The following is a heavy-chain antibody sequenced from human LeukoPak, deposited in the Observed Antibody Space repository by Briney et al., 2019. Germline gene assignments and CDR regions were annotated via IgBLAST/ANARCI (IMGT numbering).Heavy chain of an antibody. V-gene: IGHV3-21*01. Sequence: GGSLRLSCATSGFTFSSYSMNWVRQAPGKALEWVSSISSSSLYIYYADSVRGRFTISRENAKSSLYLQMNSLRAEDTAVYYCASEQSGNYYRPFDSWGQGTLVTVSS. CDR2: ISSSSLYI. CDR1: GFTFSSYS. J-gene: IGHJ4*02. CDR3: ASEQSGNYYRPFDS. D-gene: IGHD1-26*01.